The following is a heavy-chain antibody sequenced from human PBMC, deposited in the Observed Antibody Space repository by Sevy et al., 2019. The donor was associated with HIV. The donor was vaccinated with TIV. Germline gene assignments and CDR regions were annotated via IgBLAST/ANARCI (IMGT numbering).Heavy chain of an antibody. CDR2: IRYDGSNK. CDR1: GFTFSSYG. Sequence: GGSLRLSCAASGFTFSSYGMHWVRQAPGKGLEWVAFIRYDGSNKYYADSVKGRFTISRDNSKNTLNLQMNSLRAEDTAVYYCAKEGGRSYYYGMDVWGQGTTVTVSS. CDR3: AKEGGRSYYYGMDV. D-gene: IGHD3-10*01. J-gene: IGHJ6*02. V-gene: IGHV3-30*02.